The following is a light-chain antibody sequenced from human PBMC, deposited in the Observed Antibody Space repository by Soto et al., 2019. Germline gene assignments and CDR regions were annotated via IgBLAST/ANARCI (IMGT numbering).Light chain of an antibody. Sequence: QSVLAQPPSASASPGQSVSISCTGTSSDFGAYKYVSWYQQHPGKAPKLIIYEVNQRPSGVPDRFSGSKSGNTASLTVSGLQAEDEADYHCSSYAARNNLRGLGTGTKV. CDR1: SSDFGAYKY. J-gene: IGLJ1*01. V-gene: IGLV2-8*01. CDR3: SSYAARNNLRG. CDR2: EVN.